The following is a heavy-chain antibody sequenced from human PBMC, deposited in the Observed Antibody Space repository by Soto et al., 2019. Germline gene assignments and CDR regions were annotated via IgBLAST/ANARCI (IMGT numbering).Heavy chain of an antibody. CDR1: GFTFSSYA. J-gene: IGHJ5*02. V-gene: IGHV3-23*01. D-gene: IGHD6-13*01. CDR2: ISGSGGST. Sequence: LRLSCAASGFTFSSYAMSWVRQAPGKGLEWVSAISGSGGSTYYADSVKGRFTISRDNSKNTLYLQMNSLRAEDTAVYYCANLVSSRWSRGWFDPWGQGTLVTVSS. CDR3: ANLVSSRWSRGWFDP.